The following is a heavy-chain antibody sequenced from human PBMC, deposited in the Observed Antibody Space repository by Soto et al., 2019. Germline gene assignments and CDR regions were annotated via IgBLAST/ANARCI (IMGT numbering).Heavy chain of an antibody. CDR1: GFTFSSYG. V-gene: IGHV3-48*01. CDR3: ARGIGSPDSGRYFDL. J-gene: IGHJ2*01. D-gene: IGHD1-1*01. Sequence: EVQLVESGGGLVQPGGSLRLSCADSGFTFSSYGMNWVRQAPGKGLEWVSYISSSVSTTYYADSAKGRFTISRDNAKNSLYLQMNSLRAEDTAVYYCARGIGSPDSGRYFDLWGRGTLVTVSS. CDR2: ISSSVSTT.